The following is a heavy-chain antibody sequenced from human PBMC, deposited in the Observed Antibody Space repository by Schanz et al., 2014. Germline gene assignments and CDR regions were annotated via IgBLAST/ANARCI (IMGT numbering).Heavy chain of an antibody. D-gene: IGHD6-25*01. CDR1: GGSISSGTYY. CDR3: AREPLSGYNWFDP. V-gene: IGHV4-61*02. Sequence: QVQLQESGPGLVKPSQTLSLTCIVSGGSISSGTYYWSWLRQPAGKGLEWIGRIYTSGSTNYIPSLKSRVTISRDTSKNQFSRKLSSVTAADTAVYYCAREPLSGYNWFDPWGQGSLVTVSS. J-gene: IGHJ5*02. CDR2: IYTSGST.